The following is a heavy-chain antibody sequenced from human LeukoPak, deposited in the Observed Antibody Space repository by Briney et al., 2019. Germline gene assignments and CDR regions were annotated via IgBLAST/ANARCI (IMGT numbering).Heavy chain of an antibody. CDR1: GGSISSGSYY. V-gene: IGHV4-61*02. Sequence: SETLSLTCTVSGGSISSGSYYWGWIRQPAGKGLEWIGRIYTSGSTNYNPSLKSRVTISVDTSKNQFSLKLSSVTAADTAVYYCARVEGIVGASDNWFDPWGQGTLVTVSS. CDR2: IYTSGST. J-gene: IGHJ5*02. CDR3: ARVEGIVGASDNWFDP. D-gene: IGHD1-26*01.